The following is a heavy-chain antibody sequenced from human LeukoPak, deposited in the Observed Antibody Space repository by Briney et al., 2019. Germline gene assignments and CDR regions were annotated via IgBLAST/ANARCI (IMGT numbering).Heavy chain of an antibody. D-gene: IGHD5-24*01. V-gene: IGHV3-9*01. CDR3: AKDRDGYNGNFDY. Sequence: PGRSLRLSCATSGFIFDDYAMHWVRQSPGKGLEWVSGISWNSGAIGYADSVKGRFTISRDNAKNSLYLQMNSLRAEDTALYYCAKDRDGYNGNFDYWGQGNLVTVSS. CDR2: ISWNSGAI. CDR1: GFIFDDYA. J-gene: IGHJ4*02.